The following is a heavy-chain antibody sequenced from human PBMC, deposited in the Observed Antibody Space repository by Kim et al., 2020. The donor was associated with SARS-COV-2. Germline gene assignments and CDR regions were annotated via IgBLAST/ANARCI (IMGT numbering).Heavy chain of an antibody. CDR3: SRGHNGPDY. CDR2: ITSDGSDT. J-gene: IGHJ4*02. D-gene: IGHD2-8*01. Sequence: GGSLRLSCAASGFTFKTYTMYWLRQAPGMGLVWDSRITSDGSDTSYADSVKGRFTISRDNANNRLYLQMNSLSSEDTAIYYSSRGHNGPDYWGQGTLVT. CDR1: GFTFKTYT. V-gene: IGHV3-74*01.